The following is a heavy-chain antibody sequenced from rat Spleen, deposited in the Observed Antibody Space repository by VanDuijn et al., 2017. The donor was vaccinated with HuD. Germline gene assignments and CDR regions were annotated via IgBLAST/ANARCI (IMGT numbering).Heavy chain of an antibody. CDR3: LTEGIVGDY. CDR1: GFTFSNAA. D-gene: IGHD1-11*01. CDR2: IRTKPNNYAT. V-gene: IGHV10-5*01. Sequence: VQLVESGGGLVQPKESLKISCAASGFTFSNAAMYWVRQAPGKGLEWVARIRTKPNNYATYYADSVKGRFTISRDDSKSMVYLQMDNLKTEDTAMYYCLTEGIVGDYWGQGVMVTVSS. J-gene: IGHJ2*01.